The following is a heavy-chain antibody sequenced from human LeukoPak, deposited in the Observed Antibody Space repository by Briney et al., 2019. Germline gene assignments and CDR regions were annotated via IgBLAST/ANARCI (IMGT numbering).Heavy chain of an antibody. Sequence: PSETLSLTCSVSGGYISSYYWSWIRQPPGKGLEWIGYIYHSGSTNYNPSLRSRATISVDTSKNQFSLKLSSVTAADTAVYYCARDRSDILTGYRYYYYYYMDVWGKGTTVTISS. CDR3: ARDRSDILTGYRYYYYYYMDV. CDR2: IYHSGST. D-gene: IGHD3-9*01. V-gene: IGHV4-59*01. CDR1: GGYISSYY. J-gene: IGHJ6*03.